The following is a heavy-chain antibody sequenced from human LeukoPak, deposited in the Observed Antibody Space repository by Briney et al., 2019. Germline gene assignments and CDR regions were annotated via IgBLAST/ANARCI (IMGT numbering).Heavy chain of an antibody. D-gene: IGHD6-19*01. Sequence: GRSLRLSCAASGFTFSSYGMHWVRQAPGKGLEWVAVIWYDGSNKYYADSVKGRFTISRDNSKNTLYLQMNSLRAEDTAVYYCARVEYSSGQDWLDPWGQGTLVTVSS. CDR2: IWYDGSNK. CDR1: GFTFSSYG. J-gene: IGHJ5*02. CDR3: ARVEYSSGQDWLDP. V-gene: IGHV3-33*01.